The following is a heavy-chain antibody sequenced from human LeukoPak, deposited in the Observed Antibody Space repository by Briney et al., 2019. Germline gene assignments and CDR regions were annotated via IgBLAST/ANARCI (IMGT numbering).Heavy chain of an antibody. Sequence: QPGMSLRRSCAASGFTFDDYAMHRVRQAPGKGLEWVSGINWNSGRIGYADSVKGRFTISRDNAKNSLYLQMNSLRAEDTAFYYCAKDPAYDSSGYYVSWGQGTLVTVSS. J-gene: IGHJ5*02. V-gene: IGHV3-9*01. CDR1: GFTFDDYA. CDR2: INWNSGRI. D-gene: IGHD3-22*01. CDR3: AKDPAYDSSGYYVS.